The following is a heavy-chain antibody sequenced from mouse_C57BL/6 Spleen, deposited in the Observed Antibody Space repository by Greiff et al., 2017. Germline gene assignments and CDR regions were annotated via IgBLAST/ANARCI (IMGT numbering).Heavy chain of an antibody. CDR1: GFTFSDYY. D-gene: IGHD1-1*01. CDR2: ISNGGGST. Sequence: EVMLVESGGGLVQPGGSLKLSCAASGFTFSDYYMYWVRQTPEKRLEWVAYISNGGGSTYYPDTVKGRFTISRDNAKNTLYLQMSRLKSEDTAMYYCARHGDYGSSYPAWFAYWGQGTLVTVSA. J-gene: IGHJ3*01. CDR3: ARHGDYGSSYPAWFAY. V-gene: IGHV5-12*01.